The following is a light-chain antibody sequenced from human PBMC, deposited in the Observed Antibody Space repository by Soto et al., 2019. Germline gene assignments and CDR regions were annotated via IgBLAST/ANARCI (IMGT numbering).Light chain of an antibody. CDR3: QQYNSYPNT. CDR2: DAS. J-gene: IGKJ3*01. Sequence: DIQMTQSPSTLSASVGDRVTITCRASQSISSWLACYQQNPGKAPNLLIYDASSLESGVPSRFSGSGSGTEFTRTISSLQPDDFATYYCQQYNSYPNTFGPGTKVYIK. V-gene: IGKV1-5*01. CDR1: QSISSW.